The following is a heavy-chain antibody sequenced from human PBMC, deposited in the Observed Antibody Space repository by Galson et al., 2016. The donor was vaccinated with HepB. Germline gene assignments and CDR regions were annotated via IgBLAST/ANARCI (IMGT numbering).Heavy chain of an antibody. V-gene: IGHV3-53*01. Sequence: SLRLSCAASGFTVSSSYMSWVRQAPGKGLEWVPVIYSGGSKYYAASVMGRVTTSRDNYKNTLYLQMNSLKAEDTAVYYCASSVRGSGSPPGGYWGQGILFTVSS. J-gene: IGHJ4*02. D-gene: IGHD3-10*01. CDR2: IYSGGSK. CDR1: GFTVSSSY. CDR3: ASSVRGSGSPPGGY.